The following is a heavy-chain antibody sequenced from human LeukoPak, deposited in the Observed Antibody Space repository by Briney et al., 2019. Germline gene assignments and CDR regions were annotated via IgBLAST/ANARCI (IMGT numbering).Heavy chain of an antibody. CDR2: IKSDGTST. CDR1: GITCYS. J-gene: IGHJ4*02. V-gene: IGHV3-74*01. CDR3: TREGDSGSYFYYFDY. D-gene: IGHD1-26*01. Sequence: PGGSLRLSCAASGITCYSMHWVRQAPGQGLVWVSRIKSDGTSTSYADSVKGRFTISRDNAKNTLYLQMNSLRAEDTAVYYCTREGDSGSYFYYFDYWGQGTLVTVSS.